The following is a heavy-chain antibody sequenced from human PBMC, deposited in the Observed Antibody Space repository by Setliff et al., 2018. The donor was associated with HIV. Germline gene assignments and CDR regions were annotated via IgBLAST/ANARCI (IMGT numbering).Heavy chain of an antibody. D-gene: IGHD3-22*01. Sequence: PSETLSLTCAVYGESFSGYYWNWIRQPPGKGLEWIGEINHSGSTKYNPSLKSRVTISVDTSKKQFSLKLSSVTAADTAVYYCARGFSGHYSFTGYMDVWGKGTTVTVS. J-gene: IGHJ6*03. CDR2: INHSGST. CDR3: ARGFSGHYSFTGYMDV. V-gene: IGHV4-34*01. CDR1: GESFSGYY.